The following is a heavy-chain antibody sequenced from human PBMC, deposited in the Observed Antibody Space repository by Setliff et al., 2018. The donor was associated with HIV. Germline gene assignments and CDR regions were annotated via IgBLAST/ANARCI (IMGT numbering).Heavy chain of an antibody. Sequence: ASVKVSCKASGYTFTSYGISWVRQAPGRGLEWMGWIATLGGQTNYAQKFQGRVTLTRDTSTTTAYMELVGLKSDDTAVYYCARGYTMWLVNYYFDYWGQGTRVTVS. D-gene: IGHD6-19*01. J-gene: IGHJ4*02. V-gene: IGHV1-18*01. CDR1: GYTFTSYG. CDR2: IATLGGQT. CDR3: ARGYTMWLVNYYFDY.